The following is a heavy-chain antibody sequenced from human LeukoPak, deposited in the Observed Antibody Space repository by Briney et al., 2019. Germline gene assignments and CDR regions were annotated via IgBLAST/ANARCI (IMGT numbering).Heavy chain of an antibody. CDR1: GGSISSYY. Sequence: SETLSLTCTVSGGSISSYYWSWIRQPPGKGLEWIGYIYYSGGTNYNPSLKSRVTISVDTSKNQFSLKLSSVTAADTAVYYCARDYSDYGDSRGGMDVWGQGTTVTVSS. J-gene: IGHJ6*02. V-gene: IGHV4-59*01. D-gene: IGHD4-17*01. CDR3: ARDYSDYGDSRGGMDV. CDR2: IYYSGGT.